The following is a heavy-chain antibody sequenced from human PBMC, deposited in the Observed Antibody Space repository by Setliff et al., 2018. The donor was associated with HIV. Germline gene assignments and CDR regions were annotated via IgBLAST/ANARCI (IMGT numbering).Heavy chain of an antibody. CDR3: ARGRVFCDGDSCYHFDY. D-gene: IGHD2-21*02. J-gene: IGHJ4*02. Sequence: PSETLSLTCTVSGDSITSGNFFWSWIRQSPGKGLEWIGYIYFSGSATHNPTPKSPVSISVDTSKNQFYLTITSVTAADTAVYYCARGRVFCDGDSCYHFDYWGRGILVTVSS. CDR2: IYFSGSA. CDR1: GDSITSGNFF. V-gene: IGHV4-31*01.